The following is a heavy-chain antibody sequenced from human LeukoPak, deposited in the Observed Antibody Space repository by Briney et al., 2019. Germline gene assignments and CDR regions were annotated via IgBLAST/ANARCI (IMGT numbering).Heavy chain of an antibody. V-gene: IGHV1-69*04. CDR3: ARTESSSSPFDI. Sequence: SVKVSCKASGGTFSSYAISWVRQAPGQGLEWMGRIIPTLGIANYAQKFQGRVTITADKSTSTDYMELSSLRSEDAAVYYCARTESSSSPFDIWGQGTMVTVSS. CDR1: GGTFSSYA. CDR2: IIPTLGIA. D-gene: IGHD2/OR15-2a*01. J-gene: IGHJ3*02.